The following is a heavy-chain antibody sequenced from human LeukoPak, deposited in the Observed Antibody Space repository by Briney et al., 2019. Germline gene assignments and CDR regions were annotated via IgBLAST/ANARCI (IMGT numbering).Heavy chain of an antibody. CDR2: IKQDGSEK. Sequence: GGSLRLSCAASGFTFSSYGMHWVRQAPGKGLEWVANIKQDGSEKYYVDSVKGRFTISRDNAKNSLYLQMNSLRAEDTAVYYCARVVGSGSYPFDYWGQGTLVTVSS. J-gene: IGHJ4*02. D-gene: IGHD3-10*01. CDR1: GFTFSSYG. V-gene: IGHV3-7*01. CDR3: ARVVGSGSYPFDY.